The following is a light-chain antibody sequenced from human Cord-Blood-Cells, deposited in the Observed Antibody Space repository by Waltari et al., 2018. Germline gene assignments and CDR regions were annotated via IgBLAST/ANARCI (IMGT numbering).Light chain of an antibody. J-gene: IGLJ2*01. Sequence: SALTQPASVSGPAGQSIPISCTGTSSDVGGSNYVSWYQQHPGKAPKLMIYDVSNRPSGVSNRFSGSKSGNTASLTISGLQAEDEADYYCSSYTSSSTRVFGGGTKLTVL. V-gene: IGLV2-14*01. CDR3: SSYTSSSTRV. CDR2: DVS. CDR1: SSDVGGSNY.